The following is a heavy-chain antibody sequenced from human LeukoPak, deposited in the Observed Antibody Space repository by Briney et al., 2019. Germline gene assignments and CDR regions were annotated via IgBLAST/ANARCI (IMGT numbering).Heavy chain of an antibody. V-gene: IGHV3-21*01. D-gene: IGHD6-6*01. Sequence: KPGGSLRLSCAASGFTFSSYSMNWVRQAPGKGLEWVSSISSSSSYIYYADSVKGRFTISRDNAKNSLYLQMNSLRAEDTAVYYCARGEWSSSPFDYWGQGTLVTVSS. CDR2: ISSSSSYI. CDR3: ARGEWSSSPFDY. J-gene: IGHJ4*02. CDR1: GFTFSSYS.